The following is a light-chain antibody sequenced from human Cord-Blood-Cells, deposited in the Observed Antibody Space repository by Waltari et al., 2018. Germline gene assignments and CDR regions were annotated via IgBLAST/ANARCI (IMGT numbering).Light chain of an antibody. V-gene: IGLV3-19*01. CDR2: GKN. J-gene: IGLJ3*02. CDR1: SLRSYY. Sequence: SSELTQDPAVSVALGQTVRVTCQGDSLRSYYASWYRKKPGQAPVLVIYGKNNRPSGIPVRFSGTNSGNTATVTITGAQAEDDAYYYCNSRDSSCNHLVFGGGTKLTVL. CDR3: NSRDSSCNHLV.